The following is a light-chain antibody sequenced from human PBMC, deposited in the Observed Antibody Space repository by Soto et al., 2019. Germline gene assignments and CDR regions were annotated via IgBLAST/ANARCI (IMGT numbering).Light chain of an antibody. CDR3: QQYHSYPPT. CDR2: KAS. V-gene: IGKV1-5*03. CDR1: QSISMW. Sequence: DIQMTQSHSTLSASVGDRVTITCRASQSISMWLAWYQQKPGKAPNLLIYKASTLQGGVPSRFSGSGSETEFSLTINSLQPDDLATYSCQQYHSYPPTFGPGTKVDIK. J-gene: IGKJ3*01.